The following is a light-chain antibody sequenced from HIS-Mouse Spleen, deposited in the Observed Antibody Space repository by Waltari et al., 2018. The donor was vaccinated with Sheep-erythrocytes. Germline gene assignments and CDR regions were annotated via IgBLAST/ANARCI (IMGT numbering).Light chain of an antibody. CDR3: QQLNSYLTWT. CDR2: AAS. J-gene: IGKJ1*01. CDR1: QGISSY. V-gene: IGKV1-9*01. Sequence: DIQLNQYPSFLSASVGDRVTITCRASQGISSYLAWYQQKPGKAPKLLIYAASTLHSGVPSRFSGSESGTEFTLTISSLQPEDVATYYCQQLNSYLTWTFGQGTKVEIK.